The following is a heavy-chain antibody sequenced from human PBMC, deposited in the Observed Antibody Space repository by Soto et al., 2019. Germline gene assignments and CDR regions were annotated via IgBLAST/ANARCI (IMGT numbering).Heavy chain of an antibody. Sequence: PSETLSLTCNVSGGSIDRSNYYWDWLRQPPGKGLEWIGTTYYNGNAYYNPSLRSRVSMSVDTSKNQFSLKLISVTAADTAVYYCARHFVAVVIKGWGYWGQGKWVTVSS. CDR3: ARHFVAVVIKGWGY. D-gene: IGHD3-10*01. CDR2: TYYNGNA. V-gene: IGHV4-39*01. J-gene: IGHJ4*02. CDR1: GGSIDRSNYY.